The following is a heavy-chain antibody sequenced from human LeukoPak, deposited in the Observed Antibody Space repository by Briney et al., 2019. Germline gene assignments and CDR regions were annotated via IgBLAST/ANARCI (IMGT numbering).Heavy chain of an antibody. V-gene: IGHV3-23*01. CDR2: ISGSGGST. D-gene: IGHD3-22*01. Sequence: GGSLRLSCAASRFTFSSYAMSWVRQAPGKGLEWVSAISGSGGSTYYADSVKGRFTISRDNSKNTLYLQMNSLRAEDTAVYYCAKDRYYYDSSGYSDFDYWGQGTLVTVSS. CDR1: RFTFSSYA. CDR3: AKDRYYYDSSGYSDFDY. J-gene: IGHJ4*02.